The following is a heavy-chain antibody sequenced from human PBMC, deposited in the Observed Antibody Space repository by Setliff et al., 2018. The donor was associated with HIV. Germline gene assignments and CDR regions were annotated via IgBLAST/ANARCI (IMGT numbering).Heavy chain of an antibody. CDR3: ARDHGVATVVMDYYSGMDV. Sequence: PSETLSLTCTVPGGSISSSNYYWGWIRQPPGKGREWIGSIYYSGSTNYNPSLQSRVAISVDTSKNQFTLQLSSVTAADTAMYFCARDHGVATVVMDYYSGMDVWGPGTTVTVSS. J-gene: IGHJ6*02. V-gene: IGHV4-39*06. CDR1: GGSISSSNYY. D-gene: IGHD5-12*01. CDR2: IYYSGST.